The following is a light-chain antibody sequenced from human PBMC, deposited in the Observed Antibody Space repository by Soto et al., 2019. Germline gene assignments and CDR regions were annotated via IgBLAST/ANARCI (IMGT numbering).Light chain of an antibody. CDR3: QTYGDSLFT. Sequence: EIVLTQSPGTLSLSPGERATLSCRASQRVSNSLVAWYQQKPGQAPRPLISAATSRATGIPDRISGSGSGTVFTLTISNLEPEDFAVYYCQTYGDSLFTFGPGTKVETK. CDR1: QRVSNSL. CDR2: AAT. V-gene: IGKV3-20*01. J-gene: IGKJ3*01.